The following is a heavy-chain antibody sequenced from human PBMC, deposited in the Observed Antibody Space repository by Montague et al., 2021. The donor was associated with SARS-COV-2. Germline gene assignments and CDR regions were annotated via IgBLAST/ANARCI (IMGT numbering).Heavy chain of an antibody. CDR1: GGSISDNNW. CDR3: SRPGLGSWALGA. CDR2: IYHSGHY. D-gene: IGHD3-10*01. J-gene: IGHJ5*02. Sequence: SETLSLTCAASGGSISDNNWWTWVRQSPGKGPEWIGEIYHSGHYNIKASLRSRVTISVDKTKNQFSLKMTSLTAADTAVYYCSRPGLGSWALGAWGQGTSVTVSS. V-gene: IGHV4/OR15-8*01.